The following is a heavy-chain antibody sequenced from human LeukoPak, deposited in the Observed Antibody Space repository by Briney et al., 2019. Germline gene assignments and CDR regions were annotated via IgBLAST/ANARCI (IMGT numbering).Heavy chain of an antibody. D-gene: IGHD6-19*01. CDR1: GFNFRAHW. CDR2: IKNDGSES. CDR3: AKNNGWFHLAQ. J-gene: IGHJ4*02. V-gene: IGHV3-7*03. Sequence: GGSLRLSCAVSGFNFRAHWMDWVRQAPGKGLEWVGHIKNDGSESYYVDSLKGRFSISRDNTNNALYLQMNSLRVEDTAVYYCAKNNGWFHLAQWGQGTLVTVSS.